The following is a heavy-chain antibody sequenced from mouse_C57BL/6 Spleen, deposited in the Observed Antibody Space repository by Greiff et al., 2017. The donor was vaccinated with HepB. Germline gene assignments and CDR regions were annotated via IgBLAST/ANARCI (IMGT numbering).Heavy chain of an antibody. CDR1: GYTFTDYA. D-gene: IGHD4-1*01. CDR2: ISTYYGDA. J-gene: IGHJ2*01. CDR3: ASWRTNWDYFDY. V-gene: IGHV1-67*01. Sequence: QVQLKESGPELVRPGVSVKISCKGSGYTFTDYAMHWVKQSHAKSLEWIGVISTYYGDASYNQKFKDKATMTVDKSSSTAYMELARLTSEDSAVYYCASWRTNWDYFDYWGQGTTLTVSS.